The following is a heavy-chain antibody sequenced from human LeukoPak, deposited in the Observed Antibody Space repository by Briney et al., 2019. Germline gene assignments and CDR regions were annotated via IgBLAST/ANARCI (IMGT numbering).Heavy chain of an antibody. CDR3: AKDTRYSSGWYIFDY. CDR1: GFTFDDYA. J-gene: IGHJ4*02. V-gene: IGHV3-9*01. D-gene: IGHD6-19*01. CDR2: ISWNSGSI. Sequence: PGRSLRLSCAASGFTFDDYAMHWVRQAPGKGLEWVSGISWNSGSIGYADSVKGRFTISRDNAKNSLYLQMNSLRAEDTGLYYCAKDTRYSSGWYIFDYWGQGTLVTVSS.